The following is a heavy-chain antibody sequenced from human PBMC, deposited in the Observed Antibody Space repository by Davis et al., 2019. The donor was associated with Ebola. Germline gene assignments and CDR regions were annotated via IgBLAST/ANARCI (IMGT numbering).Heavy chain of an antibody. CDR2: IYSGGST. V-gene: IGHV3-66*01. CDR3: ASDYCSSTSCYSWYYYYGMDV. CDR1: GFTVSSNY. Sequence: GESLKISCAASGFTVSSNYMSWVRQAPGKGLEWVSVIYSGGSTYYADSVKGRFTISRDNSKNTPYLQMNSLRAEDTAVYYCASDYCSSTSCYSWYYYYGMDVWGQGTTVTVSS. D-gene: IGHD2-2*01. J-gene: IGHJ6*02.